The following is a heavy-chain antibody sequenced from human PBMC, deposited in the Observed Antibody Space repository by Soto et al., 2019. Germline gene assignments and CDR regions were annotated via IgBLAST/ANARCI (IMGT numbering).Heavy chain of an antibody. CDR2: INPNSGDT. V-gene: IGHV1-2*04. D-gene: IGHD6-19*01. J-gene: IGHJ4*02. CDR1: GYIFTGYY. Sequence: ASVKVSCKASGYIFTGYYMHWVRQAPGQGLEWMGWINPNSGDTNYTQKFQGWVTMTRDASISTAYMELSRLRSDDTAVYYCASSRISIAVAGETEYYFDYWGQGTLVTVSS. CDR3: ASSRISIAVAGETEYYFDY.